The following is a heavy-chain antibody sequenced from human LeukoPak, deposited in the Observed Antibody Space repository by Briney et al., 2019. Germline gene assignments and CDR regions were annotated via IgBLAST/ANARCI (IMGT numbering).Heavy chain of an antibody. D-gene: IGHD2-2*01. Sequence: SETLSLTCAVSRYSISSGYYWGWIRQPPGKGLEWIGSIYHSGSTYYNPSLKSRVTISVDTSKNQFSLKLSSVTAADTAVYYCARHRSGVAVPAADDAFDIWGQGTMVTVSS. CDR3: ARHRSGVAVPAADDAFDI. CDR2: IYHSGST. J-gene: IGHJ3*02. CDR1: RYSISSGYY. V-gene: IGHV4-38-2*01.